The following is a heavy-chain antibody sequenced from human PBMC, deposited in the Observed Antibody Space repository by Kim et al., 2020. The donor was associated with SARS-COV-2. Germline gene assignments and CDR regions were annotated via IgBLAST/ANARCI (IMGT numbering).Heavy chain of an antibody. J-gene: IGHJ4*01. D-gene: IGHD3-10*01. CDR1: GYSISSGYY. Sequence: SETLTLTCTVSGYSISSGYYWGWIRQPPGKGLEWIGSIYHSGSTYYNPSLKSRVTISVDTSKNQFSLKLSSVTAADTAVDYCARDDFYGSGSYYNIDYWG. V-gene: IGHV4-38-2*02. CDR3: ARDDFYGSGSYYNIDY. CDR2: IYHSGST.